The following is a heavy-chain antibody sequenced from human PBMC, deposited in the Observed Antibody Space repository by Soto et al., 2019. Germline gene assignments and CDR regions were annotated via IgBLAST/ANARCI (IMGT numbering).Heavy chain of an antibody. Sequence: GGSLRLSCAASGFTFSSYAMSWVRQAPGKGLEWVSAISGSGGSTYYADSVKGRFTISRDNSKNTLYLHMNSLRAEDTAVYYCAKDSIRRLDIVVVPADHGFDYRGQRTLVTGSS. V-gene: IGHV3-23*01. CDR2: ISGSGGST. CDR3: AKDSIRRLDIVVVPADHGFDY. CDR1: GFTFSSYA. D-gene: IGHD2-2*03. J-gene: IGHJ4*02.